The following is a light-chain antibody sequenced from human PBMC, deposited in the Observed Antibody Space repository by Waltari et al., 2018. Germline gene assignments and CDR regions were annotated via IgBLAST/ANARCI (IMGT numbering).Light chain of an antibody. CDR3: QHYNKRPPLT. V-gene: IGKV3-15*01. CDR2: AAS. CDR1: QSVSNY. J-gene: IGKJ1*01. Sequence: ELVMTQSPATLSVSPGDTATLSCRASQSVSNYLAWYQQKPGQAPRLLIYAASTRATGIPARFSGSGSGTEFTLTISSMQSEDFAVYYCQHYNKRPPLTFGQGTKVEIK.